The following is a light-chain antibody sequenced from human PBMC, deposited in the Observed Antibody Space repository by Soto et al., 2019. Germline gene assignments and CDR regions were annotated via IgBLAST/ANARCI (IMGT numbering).Light chain of an antibody. V-gene: IGKV3-15*01. CDR1: QSVSSN. Sequence: EIVMTQSPATLSVSPGERATLSCRASQSVSSNLAWYQQKPGQATRLLIYGASTRATGIPARFSGSGSGTEGTLTISSLQSEDFAVYYCQQYNNWLREYTFGQGTKLDIK. J-gene: IGKJ2*01. CDR2: GAS. CDR3: QQYNNWLREYT.